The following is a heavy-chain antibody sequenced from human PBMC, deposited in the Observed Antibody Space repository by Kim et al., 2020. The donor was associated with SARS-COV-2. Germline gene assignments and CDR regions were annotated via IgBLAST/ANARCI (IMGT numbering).Heavy chain of an antibody. Sequence: SETLSLTCAVSGGSISSSNWWSWVRQPPGKGLEWIGEIYHSGSTNYNPSLKSRVTISVDKSKNQFSLKLSSVTAADTAVYYCAREAMVRGVIMAPLDYWGQGTLVTVSS. CDR3: AREAMVRGVIMAPLDY. J-gene: IGHJ4*02. D-gene: IGHD3-10*01. CDR2: IYHSGST. V-gene: IGHV4-4*02. CDR1: GGSISSSNW.